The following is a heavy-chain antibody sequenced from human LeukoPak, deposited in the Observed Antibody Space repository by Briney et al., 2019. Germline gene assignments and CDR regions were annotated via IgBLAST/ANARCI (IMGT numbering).Heavy chain of an antibody. D-gene: IGHD2-2*01. CDR1: GGSISIYY. CDR3: ARELRGDIVVVPAAMCWFDP. J-gene: IGHJ5*02. Sequence: SETLSLTCTVSGGSISIYYWSWIRQPAGKGLEWIGRIYTSGSTNYNPSLKSRVTMSVDTSKNQFSLKLSSVTAADTAVYYCARELRGDIVVVPAAMCWFDPWGQGTLVTVSS. CDR2: IYTSGST. V-gene: IGHV4-4*07.